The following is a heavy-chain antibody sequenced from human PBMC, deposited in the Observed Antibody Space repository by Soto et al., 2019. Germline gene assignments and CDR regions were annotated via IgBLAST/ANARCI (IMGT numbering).Heavy chain of an antibody. CDR2: IYPGDSDT. Sequence: GESLKISCQGSGYSFASYWIGWMRPMPRKDLQWMGIIYPGDSDTRYSPSFQGKVTISADKSLRTAYLQWTSLKASDTALYYCARTRSFTLGFYYDGMDVWGQGTSVTAS. J-gene: IGHJ6*02. CDR3: ARTRSFTLGFYYDGMDV. D-gene: IGHD6-6*01. V-gene: IGHV5-51*01. CDR1: GYSFASYW.